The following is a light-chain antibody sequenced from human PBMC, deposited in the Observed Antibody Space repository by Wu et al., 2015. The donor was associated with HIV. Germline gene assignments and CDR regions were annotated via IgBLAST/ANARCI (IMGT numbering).Light chain of an antibody. CDR2: GAS. Sequence: EIVLTQSPGTLSLSPGERAALSCRARQSVSSDYLAWYQQKPGQAPRLLVYGASSRATGIPDRFSGSGSGTDFTLTISRLEPEDFAVYYCQQYGSSPITFGQGTRLEIK. J-gene: IGKJ5*01. CDR1: QSVSSDY. V-gene: IGKV3-20*01. CDR3: QQYGSSPIT.